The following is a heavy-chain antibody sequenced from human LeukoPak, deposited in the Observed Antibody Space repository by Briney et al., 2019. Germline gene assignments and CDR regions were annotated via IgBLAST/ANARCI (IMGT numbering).Heavy chain of an antibody. CDR3: TTVTLRPVGL. CDR2: IKSKSDGGTT. Sequence: GGSLRLSCAASGFTFSTYRMSWVRQAPGKGLEWVGRIKSKSDGGTTDYAAPVKGRFTISRDDSKNTLFLQVNSLKIEDTAVYYCTTVTLRPVGLWGQGTLVTVSS. D-gene: IGHD3-10*01. J-gene: IGHJ4*02. CDR1: GFTFSTYR. V-gene: IGHV3-15*05.